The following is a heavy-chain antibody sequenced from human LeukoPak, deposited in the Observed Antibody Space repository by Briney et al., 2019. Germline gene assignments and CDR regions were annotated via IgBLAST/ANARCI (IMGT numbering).Heavy chain of an antibody. V-gene: IGHV1-46*01. CDR3: AGRSRGSYSQRYYYYYYMDV. CDR2: INPSGGST. Sequence: ASVKVSCKASGYTFTGYYMHWVRQAPGQGLEWMGIINPSGGSTSYAQKFQGRVTMTRDTPTSTVYMELSSLRSEDTAVYYCAGRSRGSYSQRYYYYYYMDVWGKGTTVTVSS. J-gene: IGHJ6*03. D-gene: IGHD5-18*01. CDR1: GYTFTGYY.